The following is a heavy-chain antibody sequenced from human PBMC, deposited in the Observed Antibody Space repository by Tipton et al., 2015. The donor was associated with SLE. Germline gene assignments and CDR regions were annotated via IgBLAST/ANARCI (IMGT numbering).Heavy chain of an antibody. CDR1: GFTFSSYG. V-gene: IGHV3-30*02. CDR3: AREQWLALDY. D-gene: IGHD6-19*01. Sequence: SLRLSCAASGFTFSSYGMHWVRQAPGKGLEWVAFIRYDGSNKYYADSVKGRFTISRDNAKNTLYLQMNSLRAEDTAVYYCAREQWLALDYWGQGTLVTVSS. J-gene: IGHJ4*02. CDR2: IRYDGSNK.